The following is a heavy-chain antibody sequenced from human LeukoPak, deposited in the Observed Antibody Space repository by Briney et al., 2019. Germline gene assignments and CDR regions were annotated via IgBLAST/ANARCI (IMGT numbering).Heavy chain of an antibody. V-gene: IGHV4-59*01. CDR2: IYYSGST. J-gene: IGHJ6*03. CDR3: ARDFGYCSGGSCYSYYYMDV. Sequence: SETLSLTCTVSGGSISSYYWSWIRQPPGKGLEWIGYIYYSGSTNYNPSLKSRVTISVDTSKNQFSLKLSSVTAADTAVYYCARDFGYCSGGSCYSYYYMDVWGKGTTVTVS. CDR1: GGSISSYY. D-gene: IGHD2-15*01.